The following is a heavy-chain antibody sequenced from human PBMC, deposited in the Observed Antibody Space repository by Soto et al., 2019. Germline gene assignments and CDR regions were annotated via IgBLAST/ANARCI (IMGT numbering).Heavy chain of an antibody. CDR2: ISGSGGST. V-gene: IGHV3-23*01. Sequence: LRLSCAASGFTFSSYAMSWVRQAPGKGLEWVSAISGSGGSTYYADSVKGRFTISRDNSKNTLYLQMNSLRAEDTAVYYCAKDPHGRVRVFYWGQGTMVTVYS. J-gene: IGHJ4*02. CDR1: GFTFSSYA. CDR3: AKDPHGRVRVFY. D-gene: IGHD4-4*01.